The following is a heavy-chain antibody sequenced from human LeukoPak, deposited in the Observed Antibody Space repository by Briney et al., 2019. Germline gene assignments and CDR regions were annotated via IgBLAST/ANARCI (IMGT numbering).Heavy chain of an antibody. Sequence: SGGSLKISFKSSEYRFTNYLIALVRQMPKKGLEWMGIICPAESDTTDSPYFQRQVTMSADKSISTAYLPWSSLKASDTAMYYCARTHSFGISTGFDPWGQGTLVTVSS. J-gene: IGHJ5*02. V-gene: IGHV5-51*01. CDR3: ARTHSFGISTGFDP. CDR1: EYRFTNYL. CDR2: ICPAESDT. D-gene: IGHD5-18*01.